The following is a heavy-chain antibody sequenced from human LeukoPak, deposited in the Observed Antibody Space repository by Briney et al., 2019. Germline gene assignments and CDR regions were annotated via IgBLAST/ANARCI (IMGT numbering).Heavy chain of an antibody. CDR3: AGTPSSGRANYYYYGMDV. Sequence: PGGSLRLSCAASGFTFSSYAMHWVRQAPGKGLEGVAVISYDGSNKYYADSVKGRFTISRDNSKNTLYLQMNSLRAEDTAVYYCAGTPSSGRANYYYYGMDVWGQGTTVTVSS. D-gene: IGHD3-10*01. CDR1: GFTFSSYA. CDR2: ISYDGSNK. J-gene: IGHJ6*02. V-gene: IGHV3-30-3*01.